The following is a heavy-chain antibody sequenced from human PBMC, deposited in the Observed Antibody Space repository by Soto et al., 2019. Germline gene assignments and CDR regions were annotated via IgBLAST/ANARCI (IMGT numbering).Heavy chain of an antibody. Sequence: SETLSLTCTVSGGSISSYYWSWIRQPAAKGLEWIGRIYTSVSTNYNPSLKTRFTMSVDPSKNQFSLKLSSVTAADTAVYYCARDNSYGDYGYWGQGTLVTVSS. D-gene: IGHD4-17*01. CDR3: ARDNSYGDYGY. J-gene: IGHJ4*02. CDR2: IYTSVST. V-gene: IGHV4-4*07. CDR1: GGSISSYY.